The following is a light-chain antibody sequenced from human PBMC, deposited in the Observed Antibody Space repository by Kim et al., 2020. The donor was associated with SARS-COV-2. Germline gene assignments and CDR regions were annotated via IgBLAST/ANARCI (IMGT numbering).Light chain of an antibody. V-gene: IGKV1-27*01. CDR2: AAS. CDR1: QDISNY. Sequence: DIQMTQSPSSLSASVGDRVTITCRASQDISNYLAWFQLKPGKAPKLLIYAASALQPGVPSRFSGSGSGTDFTLTVTSLQPEDVATYYCQKCDSAPWTSGQGPRWISN. CDR3: QKCDSAPWT. J-gene: IGKJ1*01.